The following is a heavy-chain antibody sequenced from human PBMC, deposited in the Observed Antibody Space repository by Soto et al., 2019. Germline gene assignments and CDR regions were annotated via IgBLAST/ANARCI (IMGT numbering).Heavy chain of an antibody. CDR3: ARLPNKSPQN. J-gene: IGHJ1*01. CDR1: GFTFSSYW. Sequence: EVQLVEFGGGLVQPGGSLRLSCVASGFTFSSYWMHWVRQAPGKGLVWVSSISNDGSSIYADPVKGRFTISRDNAKNTLYLQMNSLRAEDTAVYYCARLPNKSPQNWGQGTLVIVSP. CDR2: ISNDGSS. V-gene: IGHV3-74*01.